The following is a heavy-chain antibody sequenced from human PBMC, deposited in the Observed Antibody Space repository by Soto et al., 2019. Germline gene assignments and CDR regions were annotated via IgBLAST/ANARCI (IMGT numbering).Heavy chain of an antibody. V-gene: IGHV4-59*12. CDR1: GGSISSYY. Sequence: SETLSLTCTVSGGSISSYYWSWIRQPPGKGLEWIGYIYHSVSTYYNPSLKSRVTISVDRSKNQFSLKLSSVTAADTAVYYCARGPPLLYWGQGTLVPV. D-gene: IGHD2-15*01. CDR3: ARGPPLLY. J-gene: IGHJ4*02. CDR2: IYHSVST.